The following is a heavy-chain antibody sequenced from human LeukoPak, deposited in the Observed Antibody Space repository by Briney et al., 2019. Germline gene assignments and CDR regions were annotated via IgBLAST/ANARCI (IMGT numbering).Heavy chain of an antibody. CDR3: AKDEGSGMGFDP. CDR2: IRAGGGST. Sequence: PGGSLRLSCAASGFTFSNYAMTWVRQAPGKGLEWVSGIRAGGGSTNFADSVRGRFTLSTDNSKNTLYLQMNSLRAEDAAIYYCAKDEGSGMGFDPWGQGTLGTVSS. V-gene: IGHV3-23*01. D-gene: IGHD3-10*01. J-gene: IGHJ5*02. CDR1: GFTFSNYA.